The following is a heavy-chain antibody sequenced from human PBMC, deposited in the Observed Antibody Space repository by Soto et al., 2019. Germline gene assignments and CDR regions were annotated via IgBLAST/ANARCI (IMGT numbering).Heavy chain of an antibody. CDR3: ARDRVESGYPEYFQH. CDR1: GFTVSSNY. Sequence: GGSLRLSCAASGFTVSSNYKSWVRQAPGKGLEWVSVIYSGGSTYYADSVKGRFTISRDNSKNTLYPQMNSLRAEDTAVYYCARDRVESGYPEYFQHWGQGTLVTVSS. D-gene: IGHD3-22*01. J-gene: IGHJ1*01. V-gene: IGHV3-53*01. CDR2: IYSGGST.